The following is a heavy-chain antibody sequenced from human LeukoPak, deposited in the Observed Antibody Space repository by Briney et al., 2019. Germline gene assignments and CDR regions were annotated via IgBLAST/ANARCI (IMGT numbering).Heavy chain of an antibody. CDR2: ISASGDTI. J-gene: IGHJ4*02. V-gene: IGHV3-11*04. CDR3: ARDPSWEILSYFDY. D-gene: IGHD1-26*01. CDR1: GLTFRNYY. Sequence: GGSLRLSCAASGLTFRNYYMTWIRQAPGKGLEWVSYISASGDTIYYGDSVRGRFTISRDNAKNSLYLDMNPLKAEDTAVYYCARDPSWEILSYFDYWGQGTLVTVSS.